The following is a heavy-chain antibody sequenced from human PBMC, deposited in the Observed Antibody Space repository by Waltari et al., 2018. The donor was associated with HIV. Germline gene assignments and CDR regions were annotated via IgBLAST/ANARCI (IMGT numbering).Heavy chain of an antibody. CDR3: ARHALRVGAAYWNFDL. V-gene: IGHV4-39*01. Sequence: QLQLQESGPGLVKPSETLSLTCAVSGGSVSSSSYFWGWIRQPPGKGLEWVGRIYYTGRAYINPSLKSRVTISVDTSKNQFSLKVTSVTAADTAVYYCARHALRVGAAYWNFDLWGRGTLVTVSS. CDR1: GGSVSSSSYF. CDR2: IYYTGRA. D-gene: IGHD1-26*01. J-gene: IGHJ2*01.